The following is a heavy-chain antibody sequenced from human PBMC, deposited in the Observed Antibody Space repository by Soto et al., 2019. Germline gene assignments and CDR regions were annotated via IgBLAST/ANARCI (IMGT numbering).Heavy chain of an antibody. Sequence: QLQLQESGPGLVKPSETLSLTCTVSGGSISSSSYYLGWIRQPPGKGLEWIGSIYYSGSTYYTPYLNSRGNLYVHTSTHQFSLKLRSVTAADTAVYYCASLPVTDYSIPFFGLHADYYYYYIDVWGKGTTVTVAS. CDR2: IYYSGST. D-gene: IGHD4-4*01. J-gene: IGHJ6*03. V-gene: IGHV4-39*01. CDR1: GGSISSSSYY. CDR3: ASLPVTDYSIPFFGLHADYYYYYIDV.